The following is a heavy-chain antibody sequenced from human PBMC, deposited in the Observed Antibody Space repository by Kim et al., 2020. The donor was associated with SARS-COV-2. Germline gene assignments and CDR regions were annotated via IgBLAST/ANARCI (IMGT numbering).Heavy chain of an antibody. D-gene: IGHD3-22*01. CDR3: ARHFGSSGSEFHH. Sequence: YEDSVKGRFIISRDNSKNTLHLQMNSLRAEDTAVYYCARHFGSSGSEFHHWGQGALVTVSS. J-gene: IGHJ1*01. V-gene: IGHV3-23*01.